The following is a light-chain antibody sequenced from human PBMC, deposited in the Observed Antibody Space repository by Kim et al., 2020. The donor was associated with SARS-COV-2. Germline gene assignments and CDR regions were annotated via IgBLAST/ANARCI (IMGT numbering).Light chain of an antibody. CDR3: QHRGNWPLT. V-gene: IGKV3-11*01. CDR1: QSVNSY. CDR2: DAS. J-gene: IGKJ4*01. Sequence: EIVLTQSPATLSLSPGERATLSCGASQSVNSYLAWYQQKPGQAPRLLIYDASNRATGIPARFSGTGSGTDFTLTISSLEPQDSAVYYCQHRGNWPLTFGGGTKVDIK.